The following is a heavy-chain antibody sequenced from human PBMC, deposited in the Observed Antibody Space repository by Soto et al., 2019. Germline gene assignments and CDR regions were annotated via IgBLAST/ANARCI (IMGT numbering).Heavy chain of an antibody. CDR3: AREDIVVVPADYGMDV. V-gene: IGHV4-34*01. CDR2: INHSGST. Sequence: TLSLTCAVYGGSFSGYYWSWIRQPPGKGLEWIGEINHSGSTNYNPSLKSRVTISVDTSKNQFSLKLSSVTAADTAVYYCAREDIVVVPADYGMDVWGQGTTVTVSS. D-gene: IGHD2-2*01. CDR1: GGSFSGYY. J-gene: IGHJ6*02.